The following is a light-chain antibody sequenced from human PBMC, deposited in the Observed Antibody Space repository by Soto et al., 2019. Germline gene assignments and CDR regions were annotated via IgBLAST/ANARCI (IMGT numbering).Light chain of an antibody. CDR1: QYIGSN. CDR3: QQSDNWPPWT. J-gene: IGKJ1*01. Sequence: EIVMTQSPATLSVSPGERATLSCRASQYIGSNLVWYQQIPGQSPRLLIYGASTRATGIPARFSGSGSGTEFTLTISSLQSEDFAVYYCQQSDNWPPWTFGQGTKVEVK. CDR2: GAS. V-gene: IGKV3-15*01.